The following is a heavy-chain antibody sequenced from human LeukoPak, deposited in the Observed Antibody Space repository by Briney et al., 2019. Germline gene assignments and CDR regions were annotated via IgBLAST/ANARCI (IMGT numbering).Heavy chain of an antibody. CDR1: GGTFSSYA. Sequence: ASVKVSCKASGGTFSSYAISWVRQAPGQGLAWMGWISAYNGNTNYAQKLQGRVTMTTDTSTSTAYMELRSLRSDDTAVYYCARGGMATVRTNVDYWGQGTLVTVSS. CDR2: ISAYNGNT. CDR3: ARGGMATVRTNVDY. D-gene: IGHD5-24*01. V-gene: IGHV1-18*01. J-gene: IGHJ4*02.